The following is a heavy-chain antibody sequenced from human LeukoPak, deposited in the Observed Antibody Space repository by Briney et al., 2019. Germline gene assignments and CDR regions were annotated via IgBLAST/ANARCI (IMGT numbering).Heavy chain of an antibody. CDR1: GYTFTGYY. CDR3: ARAPSYYYDSSGYPRPNYYYYYMDV. V-gene: IGHV1-2*02. J-gene: IGHJ6*03. D-gene: IGHD3-22*01. CDR2: INPNSGGT. Sequence: ASVKVSCKASGYTFTGYYMHWVRQAPGQELEWMGWINPNSGGTNYAQKFQGRVTMTRDTSISTAYMELSRLRSDDTAVYYCARAPSYYYDSSGYPRPNYYYYYMDVWGKGTTVTVSS.